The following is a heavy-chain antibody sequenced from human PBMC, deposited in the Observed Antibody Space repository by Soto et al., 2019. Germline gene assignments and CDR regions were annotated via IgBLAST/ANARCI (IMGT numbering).Heavy chain of an antibody. CDR3: ARGSMASSAYYYYYGMDV. Sequence: SVKVSCKASGGTFSSYAISWVRQAPGQGLEWMGGIIPIFGTANYAQKFQGRVTITADESTSTAYMELSSLRSEDTAVYYCARGSMASSAYYYYYGMDVWRQGTTVTVSS. D-gene: IGHD3-10*01. J-gene: IGHJ6*02. V-gene: IGHV1-69*13. CDR2: IIPIFGTA. CDR1: GGTFSSYA.